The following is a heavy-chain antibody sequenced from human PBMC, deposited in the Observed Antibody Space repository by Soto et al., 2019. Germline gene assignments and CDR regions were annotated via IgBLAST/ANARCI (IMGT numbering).Heavy chain of an antibody. CDR3: AYGADGPLYFQH. J-gene: IGHJ1*01. CDR2: IKHDGSEK. Sequence: GGSLRLSCAASGFTFSTYWMSWVRQAPGKGLEWVANIKHDGSEKYYVDSVKGRFTISRDNAKNSLSLQMNSLRTEDTAVYYCAYGADGPLYFQHWGQGTLVTVSS. CDR1: GFTFSTYW. V-gene: IGHV3-7*01. D-gene: IGHD4-17*01.